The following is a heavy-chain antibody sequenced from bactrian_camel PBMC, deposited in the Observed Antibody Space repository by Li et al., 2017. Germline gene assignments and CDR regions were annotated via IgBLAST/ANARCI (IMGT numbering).Heavy chain of an antibody. D-gene: IGHD2*01. CDR2: IESDGST. V-gene: IGHV3S53*01. J-gene: IGHJ6*01. CDR3: AVARFSCLQMSMVVDSYFDA. CDR1: LNPGDTYC. Sequence: HVQLVESGGGSVQTGGSLRLSCAASLNPGDTYCLGWFRQIPDREREGVAGIESDGSTSYADSVKGRFFISKDNTDTLFLQMNSLKPEDTAMYYCAVARFSCLQMSMVVDSYFDAWGQGTQVT.